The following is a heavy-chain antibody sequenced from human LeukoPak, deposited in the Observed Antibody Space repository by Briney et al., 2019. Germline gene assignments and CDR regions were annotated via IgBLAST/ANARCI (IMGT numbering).Heavy chain of an antibody. J-gene: IGHJ4*02. CDR1: GFTFSSYW. D-gene: IGHD3-22*01. Sequence: PGGSLRLSCAASGFTFSSYWMHWVRQAPGKGLVWVSRLNSDGSSTSYADSVKGRFTISRDNAKNTLYLQMNSLRAEDTAVYYCARSYYYDSSGFRAYDFDYWGQGTLVTVSS. CDR3: ARSYYYDSSGFRAYDFDY. V-gene: IGHV3-74*01. CDR2: LNSDGSST.